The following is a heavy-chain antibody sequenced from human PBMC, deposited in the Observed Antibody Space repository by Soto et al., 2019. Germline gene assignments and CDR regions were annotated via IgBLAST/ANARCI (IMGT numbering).Heavy chain of an antibody. Sequence: QVQLQESGPGLVKPSQTLSLTCTVSGDSISSGGYYWSWIRQHPGKGLEWIGYIFYTGTTYYNPSLKSRVSISVDTSKNQLSLKLTSVTAADTAIYYCARDRVSRDNKSYGMDVWGQGTTVTVSS. D-gene: IGHD2-21*01. CDR3: ARDRVSRDNKSYGMDV. J-gene: IGHJ6*02. CDR2: IFYTGTT. CDR1: GDSISSGGYY. V-gene: IGHV4-31*03.